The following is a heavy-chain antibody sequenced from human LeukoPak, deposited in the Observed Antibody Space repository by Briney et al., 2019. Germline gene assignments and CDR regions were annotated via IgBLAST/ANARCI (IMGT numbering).Heavy chain of an antibody. J-gene: IGHJ2*01. Sequence: GGSLRLSCAASGFTFSNAWMSWVRQAPGKGLEWVGRIKSKTDGGTTDYAAPVKGRFTISRDDSKNTLYLQMNSLKTEDTAVYYCSTDITVVAAYWCFDLWGRGTLVTVSS. CDR1: GFTFSNAW. CDR3: STDITVVAAYWCFDL. V-gene: IGHV3-15*01. D-gene: IGHD2-15*01. CDR2: IKSKTDGGTT.